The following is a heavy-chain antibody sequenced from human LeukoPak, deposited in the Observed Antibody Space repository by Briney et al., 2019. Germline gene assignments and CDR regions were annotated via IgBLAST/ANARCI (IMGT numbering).Heavy chain of an antibody. CDR2: IKQDGSEK. D-gene: IGHD6-19*01. CDR3: ARDRDSSGWFPGGFDY. V-gene: IGHV3-7*03. CDR1: GFTFSSYA. J-gene: IGHJ4*02. Sequence: PGGSLRLSCAASGFTFSSYAMHWVRQAPGKGLEWVANIKQDGSEKYYVDSVKGRFTISRDNAKNSLYLQMNSLRAEDTAVYYCARDRDSSGWFPGGFDYWGQGTLVTVSS.